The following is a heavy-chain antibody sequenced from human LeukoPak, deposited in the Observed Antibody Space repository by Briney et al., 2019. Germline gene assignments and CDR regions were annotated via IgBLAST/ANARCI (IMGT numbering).Heavy chain of an antibody. CDR3: ARENWAPYD. J-gene: IGHJ4*02. Sequence: GGPLRLSCAASGFTFTKYWMTWVRQAPGKGVEWVANIKQDGSERNYVDTVKGRFIISRDNAQNLLYLQMNSLRAEDTAVYYCARENWAPYDWGQGALVTVSS. V-gene: IGHV3-7*01. CDR1: GFTFTKYW. D-gene: IGHD3-3*01. CDR2: IKQDGSER.